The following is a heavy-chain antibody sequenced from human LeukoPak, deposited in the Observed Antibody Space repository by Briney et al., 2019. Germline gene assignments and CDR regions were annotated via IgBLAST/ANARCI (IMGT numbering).Heavy chain of an antibody. J-gene: IGHJ6*03. CDR2: IYYSGST. CDR1: GGSISSGDYY. CDR3: ARDTAVYAIGGRMDYYYYMDV. D-gene: IGHD2-8*01. Sequence: PSETLSPTCTLSGGSISSGDYYWSWIRQPPGKSLEWGGYIYYSGSTYYNPSLKSRVTISVDTSKNQFSLKLSSVTAANTAVYYCARDTAVYAIGGRMDYYYYMDVWGKGTTVTVFS. V-gene: IGHV4-30-4*08.